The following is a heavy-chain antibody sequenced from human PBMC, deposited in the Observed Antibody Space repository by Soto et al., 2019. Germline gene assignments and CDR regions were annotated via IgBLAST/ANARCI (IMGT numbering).Heavy chain of an antibody. J-gene: IGHJ4*02. CDR1: GFTFSVHY. CDR3: ARVRMSGTFSFDY. V-gene: IGHV3-72*01. Sequence: GGSLRLSCAASGFTFSVHYMDWVRQAPGKGLEWVGRIRDKPNSYTTEYAASVKDRFTISRDDSKQSLYLQMNSLKTEDTAVYYCARVRMSGTFSFDYWGQGTPVTVS. D-gene: IGHD1-26*01. CDR2: IRDKPNSYTT.